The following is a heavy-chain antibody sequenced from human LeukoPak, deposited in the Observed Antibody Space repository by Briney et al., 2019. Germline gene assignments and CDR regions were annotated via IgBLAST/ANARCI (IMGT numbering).Heavy chain of an antibody. D-gene: IGHD4-17*01. Sequence: GGSLRLSCAASGFTLSTYYMNWVRQAPGKGLEWVSSLLGGGGTYYVDSVKGRFTISRDNSKNTLYLQMNSLRAEDTAIYYCAKGSAMTTVTGDSWGQGTLVTVSS. J-gene: IGHJ4*02. V-gene: IGHV3-53*01. CDR1: GFTLSTYY. CDR2: LLGGGGT. CDR3: AKGSAMTTVTGDS.